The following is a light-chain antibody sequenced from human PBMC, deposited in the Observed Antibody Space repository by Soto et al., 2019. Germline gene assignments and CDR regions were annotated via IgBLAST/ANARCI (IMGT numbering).Light chain of an antibody. J-gene: IGKJ1*01. CDR3: QHYSNWPPLT. Sequence: IVLTQSPASLSVSPWEVGTLSFMASRSVSINLAWYQQKPGDEPRRLIYGASTRATTIPARFIGSGSGAEFTLTISSLQSEDFAVYYCQHYSNWPPLTFGQGTKVDIK. V-gene: IGKV3-15*01. CDR1: RSVSIN. CDR2: GAS.